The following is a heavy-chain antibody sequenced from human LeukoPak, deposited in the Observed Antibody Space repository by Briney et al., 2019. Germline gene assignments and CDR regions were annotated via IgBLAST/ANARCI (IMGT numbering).Heavy chain of an antibody. CDR3: ARSAFYGNSGYYYDQ. CDR2: ISGSGGST. Sequence: GGSLRLSCAASGFTFSSYAMSWVRQAPGKGLEWVSAISGSGGSTYYADSVKGRFTISRDNADNTLYLQMNSLTVEDTAMYYCARSAFYGNSGYYYDQWGQGTLVTVSS. J-gene: IGHJ5*02. D-gene: IGHD3-22*01. CDR1: GFTFSSYA. V-gene: IGHV3-23*01.